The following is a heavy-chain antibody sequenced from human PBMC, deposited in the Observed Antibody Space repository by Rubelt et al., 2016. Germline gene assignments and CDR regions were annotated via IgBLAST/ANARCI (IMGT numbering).Heavy chain of an antibody. CDR3: AGAQRIRLLMVYAPTFDY. D-gene: IGHD2-8*01. Sequence: QVQLVQSGAEVKKPGASVKVSCKASGYTFTSYAMHWVRQAPGQRLEWMGWINAGNGNTKYSQKFQGRVTITRDTSASTAYMELSSLRSEDTAVYYCAGAQRIRLLMVYAPTFDYWGQGTLVTVSS. CDR1: GYTFTSYA. J-gene: IGHJ4*02. V-gene: IGHV1-3*01. CDR2: INAGNGNT.